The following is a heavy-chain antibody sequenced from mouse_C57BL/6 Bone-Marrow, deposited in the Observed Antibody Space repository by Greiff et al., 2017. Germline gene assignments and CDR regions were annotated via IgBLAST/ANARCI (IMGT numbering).Heavy chain of an antibody. Sequence: EVQRVESGGGLVKPGGSLKLSCAASGFTFSDYGMHWVRQAPEKGLEWVAYISSGSSTIYYADTVKGRFTISRDNAKNTLFLQMTSLRSEDTAMYYCARPGFTTVVATSYFDYWGQGTTLTVSS. J-gene: IGHJ2*01. V-gene: IGHV5-17*01. CDR1: GFTFSDYG. CDR2: ISSGSSTI. CDR3: ARPGFTTVVATSYFDY. D-gene: IGHD1-1*01.